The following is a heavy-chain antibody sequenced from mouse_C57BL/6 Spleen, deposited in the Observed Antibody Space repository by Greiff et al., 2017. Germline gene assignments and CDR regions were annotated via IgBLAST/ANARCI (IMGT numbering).Heavy chain of an antibody. CDR1: GYAFSSSW. V-gene: IGHV1-82*01. CDR3: ARYGSYGNGYFDV. J-gene: IGHJ1*03. CDR2: IYPGDGDT. D-gene: IGHD1-1*02. Sequence: VQLQQSGPELVKPGASVKISCKASGYAFSSSWMNWVKQRPGQGLEWIGRIYPGDGDTNYNGKFKGKATLTADKSSSTAYMQLSSLTSEDSAVYFCARYGSYGNGYFDVWGTGTTVTVSS.